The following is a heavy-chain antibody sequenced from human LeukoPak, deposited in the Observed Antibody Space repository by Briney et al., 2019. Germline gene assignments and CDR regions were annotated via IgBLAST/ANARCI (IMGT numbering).Heavy chain of an antibody. J-gene: IGHJ4*02. D-gene: IGHD2-8*01. CDR1: GGSISSYY. V-gene: IGHV4-59*08. CDR2: IYYSGST. CDR3: ARLGGYCSNGVCYTGYFDD. Sequence: SETLSLTCTVSGGSISSYYWSWIRQPPGKGLEWIGYIYYSGSTNYNPSLKSRVTILVDMPKNQFSLKLSSVTAADTAVYYCARLGGYCSNGVCYTGYFDDWGQGALVTVSS.